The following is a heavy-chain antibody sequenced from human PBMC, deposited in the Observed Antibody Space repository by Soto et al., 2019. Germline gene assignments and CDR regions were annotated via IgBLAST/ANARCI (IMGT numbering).Heavy chain of an antibody. CDR1: GFTFSSYA. J-gene: IGHJ3*02. D-gene: IGHD6-13*01. V-gene: IGHV3-30-3*01. CDR3: AREQQLVSDDAFDS. CDR2: ISYDGSNK. Sequence: GGSLRLSFAASGFTFSSYAMHWVRQAPGKGLEWVAVISYDGSNKYYADSVKGRFTISRDNSKNTLYLQMNSLRAEDTAVYYCAREQQLVSDDAFDSCGQGTMVTVSS.